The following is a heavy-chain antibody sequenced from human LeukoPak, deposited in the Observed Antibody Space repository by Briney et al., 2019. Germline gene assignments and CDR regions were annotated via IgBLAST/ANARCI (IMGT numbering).Heavy chain of an antibody. J-gene: IGHJ4*02. CDR3: ARLYCSSTSCYFDY. Sequence: GASVKVSCKASGYTFTSYGIGWVRQAPGQGLEWMGWISAYNGNTNYAQKLQGRVTMTTDTSTSTAYTELRSLRSDDTAVYYCARLYCSSTSCYFDYWGQGTLVTVSS. CDR2: ISAYNGNT. D-gene: IGHD2-2*01. CDR1: GYTFTSYG. V-gene: IGHV1-18*01.